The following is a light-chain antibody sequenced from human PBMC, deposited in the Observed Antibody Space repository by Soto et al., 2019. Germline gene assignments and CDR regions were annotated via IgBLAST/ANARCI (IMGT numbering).Light chain of an antibody. CDR2: GAS. V-gene: IGKV3-15*01. CDR3: QQYNNWPPWT. J-gene: IGKJ1*01. Sequence: EIVMTQSPATLSVSPGERATLSCRASQSVSSDLAWYQQKPGQAPRLLIYGASTRATGVPARFSGNGSGTDFTLTISSLQSEDFAVYYCQQYNNWPPWTFGQGTKVEI. CDR1: QSVSSD.